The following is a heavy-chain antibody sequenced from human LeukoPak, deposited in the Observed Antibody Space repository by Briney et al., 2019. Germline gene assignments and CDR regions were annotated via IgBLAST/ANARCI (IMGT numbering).Heavy chain of an antibody. CDR2: IRYDGSNK. CDR3: AKDQWQQLVGKIDY. V-gene: IGHV3-30*02. CDR1: GFTLSSYG. J-gene: IGHJ4*02. Sequence: GGSLRLSCAASGFTLSSYGMHWVRQAPGKGREWVAFIRYDGSNKYYADSVKGRFTISRDNSKNTLYQQMNSLRAEDTAVYYCAKDQWQQLVGKIDYWGQGTLVTVSS. D-gene: IGHD6-13*01.